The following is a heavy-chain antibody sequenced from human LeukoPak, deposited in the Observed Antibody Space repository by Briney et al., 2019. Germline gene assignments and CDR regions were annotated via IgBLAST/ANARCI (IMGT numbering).Heavy chain of an antibody. CDR1: GGSISSGSYY. D-gene: IGHD3-22*01. CDR2: IYTSGST. V-gene: IGHV4-61*02. CDR3: AREYDSSSLFDY. J-gene: IGHJ4*02. Sequence: SETLSLTCTVSGGSISSGSYYWSWIRQPAGKGLEWIGRIYTSGSTNYNPSLKSRVTISVDTSKNQFSLKLSSVTAADTAVYYCAREYDSSSLFDYWGQGTLVTVSS.